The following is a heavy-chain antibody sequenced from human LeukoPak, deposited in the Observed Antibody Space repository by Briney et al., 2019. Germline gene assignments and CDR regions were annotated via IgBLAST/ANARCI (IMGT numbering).Heavy chain of an antibody. CDR1: GFTFSSYA. D-gene: IGHD1-26*01. J-gene: IGHJ4*02. CDR2: ISGSGGST. CDR3: AKYVNHDPEATANPYFDY. Sequence: PGGSLRLSCAASGFTFSSYAMSWVRQAPGKGLEWVSAISGSGGSTYYADSVKGRFTISRDNSKNTLYLQMNSLRAEDTAVYYCAKYVNHDPEATANPYFDYWGQGTLVTVSS. V-gene: IGHV3-23*01.